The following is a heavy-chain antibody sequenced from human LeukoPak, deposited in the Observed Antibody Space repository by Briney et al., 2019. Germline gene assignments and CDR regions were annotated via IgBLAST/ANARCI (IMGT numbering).Heavy chain of an antibody. Sequence: SETLSLTCTVSGGSISSYYWSWIRQPPGKGLEWIGYIYYSGSTNYNPSLKSRVTISVDTSKNQFSLKLSSVTAADTAVYYCAREGGDYGDYEWFDPWGQGTLVTVSS. CDR2: IYYSGST. V-gene: IGHV4-59*01. CDR3: AREGGDYGDYEWFDP. CDR1: GGSISSYY. D-gene: IGHD4-17*01. J-gene: IGHJ5*02.